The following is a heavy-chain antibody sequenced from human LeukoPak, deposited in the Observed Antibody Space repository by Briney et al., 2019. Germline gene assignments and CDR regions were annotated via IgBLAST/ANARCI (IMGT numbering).Heavy chain of an antibody. CDR1: GFTFINAW. CDR3: ARSRRDSAWYIDDY. CDR2: IDTTSTYI. Sequence: GGSLRLSCAASGFTFINAWMAWVRQAPGKGLEWVASIDTTSTYIFYADSVRGRFTISRDHARSSLSLQMHSLTADDTAVYYCARSRRDSAWYIDDYWSQGTLVTVSS. D-gene: IGHD6-13*01. J-gene: IGHJ4*02. V-gene: IGHV3-21*01.